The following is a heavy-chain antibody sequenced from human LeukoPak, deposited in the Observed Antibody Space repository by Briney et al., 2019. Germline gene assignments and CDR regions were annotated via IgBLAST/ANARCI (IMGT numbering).Heavy chain of an antibody. CDR1: GYSFTSYW. V-gene: IGHV5-51*01. J-gene: IGHJ5*02. CDR3: ARQVVPAKAWFDP. Sequence: LGESLKISCKGSGYSFTSYWIGWVRQMPGKGLEWMGIIYPGDSDTRYSPSFQGQVTISADKSISTAYLQWSSLKASDTAMYYCARQVVPAKAWFDPWGQGTLVTVSS. CDR2: IYPGDSDT. D-gene: IGHD2-2*01.